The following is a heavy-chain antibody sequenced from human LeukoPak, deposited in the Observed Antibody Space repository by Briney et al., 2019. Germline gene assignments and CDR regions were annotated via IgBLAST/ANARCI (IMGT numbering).Heavy chain of an antibody. CDR1: GGSFSGYY. D-gene: IGHD3-16*02. CDR2: INHSGST. J-gene: IGHJ4*02. V-gene: IGHV4-34*01. Sequence: SETLSLTCAVYGGSFSGYYWSWIRQPPGKGLEWIGEINHSGSTNYNPSLKSRVPISVDTSKNQFSLKLTSVTAADTAVYYCARGKDDYLWGSYRYYRAYPFDYWGQGTLVTVSS. CDR3: ARGKDDYLWGSYRYYRAYPFDY.